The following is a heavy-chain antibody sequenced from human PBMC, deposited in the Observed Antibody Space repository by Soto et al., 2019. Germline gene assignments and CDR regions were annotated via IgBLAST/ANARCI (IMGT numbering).Heavy chain of an antibody. Sequence: QVQLQESGPGLVKPSGTLSLTCAVSGGSISSSNWWSWVRQPPGKGLEWIGEIYDSGSTNYNPSLXXRXTXXVDKSKNQLSLKLSAVTAADTAVYYCGRALEGMDVWGQGATVTVSS. CDR3: GRALEGMDV. V-gene: IGHV4-4*02. CDR2: IYDSGST. D-gene: IGHD1-1*01. J-gene: IGHJ6*02. CDR1: GGSISSSNW.